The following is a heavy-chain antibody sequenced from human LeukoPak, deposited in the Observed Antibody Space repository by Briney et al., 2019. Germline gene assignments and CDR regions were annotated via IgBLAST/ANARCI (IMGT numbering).Heavy chain of an antibody. J-gene: IGHJ4*02. V-gene: IGHV3-23*01. CDR3: AKDREDTAMLAYVVFDY. D-gene: IGHD5-18*01. Sequence: GGSLRLSCAASGFTFSSYAMSWVRQAPGKGLEWVPAISGSGGSTYYADSVKGRFTISRDNSKNTLYLQMNSLRAEDTAVYYCAKDREDTAMLAYVVFDYWGQGTLVTVSS. CDR1: GFTFSSYA. CDR2: ISGSGGST.